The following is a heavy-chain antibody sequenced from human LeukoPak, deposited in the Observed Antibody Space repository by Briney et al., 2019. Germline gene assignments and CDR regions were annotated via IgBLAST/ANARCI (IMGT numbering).Heavy chain of an antibody. Sequence: PGGSLRLSCAASGFTFDDYAMHWVRQAPGKGREWVSGISWNSGIINYADSMKGRFTISRDNAKTSLYLQMNSLRPEDTALYYCAKALHSSSSADAFDVWGQGTMVTVSS. V-gene: IGHV3-9*01. CDR2: ISWNSGII. D-gene: IGHD6-13*01. CDR3: AKALHSSSSADAFDV. CDR1: GFTFDDYA. J-gene: IGHJ3*01.